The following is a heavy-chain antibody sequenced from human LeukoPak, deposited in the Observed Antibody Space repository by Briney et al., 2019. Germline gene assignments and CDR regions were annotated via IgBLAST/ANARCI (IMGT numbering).Heavy chain of an antibody. J-gene: IGHJ2*01. V-gene: IGHV3-66*01. CDR1: GLTVSSNY. Sequence: PGGSLRLSCAASGLTVSSNYMSWVRQAPGKGLEWVSLIYSGSSTYYADSVKGRFTISRDNAKSSLYLQMNSLRAEDTAVFYCARDLSGTGWYFDLWGRGTLVTVSS. D-gene: IGHD1-14*01. CDR3: ARDLSGTGWYFDL. CDR2: IYSGSST.